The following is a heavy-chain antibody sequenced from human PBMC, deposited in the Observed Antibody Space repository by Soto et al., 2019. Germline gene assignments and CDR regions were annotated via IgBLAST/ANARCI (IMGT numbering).Heavy chain of an antibody. V-gene: IGHV3-64D*08. CDR2: ISSNGGST. Sequence: GGSLRLSCSASGFTFSSYAMHWVRQAPGKGLEYVSAISSNGGSTYYADSVKGRFTISRDNSKNTLYLQMSSLRAEDTAVYYCVKTLRAYYGSGSYYDYYYGMDVWGQGTTVTVSS. CDR1: GFTFSSYA. J-gene: IGHJ6*02. CDR3: VKTLRAYYGSGSYYDYYYGMDV. D-gene: IGHD3-10*01.